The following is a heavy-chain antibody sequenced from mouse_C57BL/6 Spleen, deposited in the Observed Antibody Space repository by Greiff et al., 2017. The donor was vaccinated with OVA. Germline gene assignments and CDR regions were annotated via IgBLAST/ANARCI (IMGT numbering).Heavy chain of an antibody. D-gene: IGHD1-3*01. J-gene: IGHJ3*01. CDR2: ISSGGDYI. Sequence: EVQVVESGEGLVKPGGSLKLSCAASGFTFSSYAMSWVRQTPEKRLEWVAYISSGGDYIYYADTVKGRFTISRDNARNTLYLQMSSLKSEDTAMYYCTREMGSSAWFAYWGQGTLVTVSA. CDR3: TREMGSSAWFAY. V-gene: IGHV5-9-1*02. CDR1: GFTFSSYA.